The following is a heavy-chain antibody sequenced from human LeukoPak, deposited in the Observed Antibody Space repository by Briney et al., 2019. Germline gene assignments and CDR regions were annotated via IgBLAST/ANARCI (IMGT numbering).Heavy chain of an antibody. D-gene: IGHD3-22*01. CDR3: ARAAYYYDSSGPNRRGSYGMDV. CDR1: GGSFSGYY. V-gene: IGHV4-34*01. J-gene: IGHJ6*02. Sequence: PSETLSLTCAVYGGSFSGYYWRWIRQPPGKGLEWIGEINHSGSTNYNPSLKSRVTISVDTSKNQFSLKLSSVTAADTAVYYCARAAYYYDSSGPNRRGSYGMDVWGQGTTVTVSS. CDR2: INHSGST.